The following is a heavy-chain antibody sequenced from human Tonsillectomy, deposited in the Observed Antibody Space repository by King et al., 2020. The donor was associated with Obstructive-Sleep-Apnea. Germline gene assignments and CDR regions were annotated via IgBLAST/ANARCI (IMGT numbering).Heavy chain of an antibody. CDR3: VRGFQQLIRYYFDY. CDR1: GFTFDNYA. CDR2: ISWKSNSI. Sequence: QLVQSGGGLVQPGRSLRLSCAASGFTFDNYAMHWVRQVPGKGLEWVSGISWKSNSIGYADSVKGRFTISRDDAKNSLYLQMDSLRAEDTALYYCVRGFQQLIRYYFDYGGQGALVTVSS. V-gene: IGHV3-9*01. J-gene: IGHJ4*02. D-gene: IGHD6-13*01.